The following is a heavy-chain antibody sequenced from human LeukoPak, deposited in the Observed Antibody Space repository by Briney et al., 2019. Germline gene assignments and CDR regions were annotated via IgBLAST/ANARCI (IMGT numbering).Heavy chain of an antibody. V-gene: IGHV3-53*01. Sequence: GGSLRLSCAASGFTFSDYYMSWIRQAPGKGLEWVSVIFSSGSTYYADSVKGRFTISRDNSKNTLYLQMNSLRAEDTAVYFCAREGYTNGWYRNWGQGTLVTVSS. J-gene: IGHJ4*02. CDR2: IFSSGST. CDR3: AREGYTNGWYRN. CDR1: GFTFSDYY. D-gene: IGHD6-19*01.